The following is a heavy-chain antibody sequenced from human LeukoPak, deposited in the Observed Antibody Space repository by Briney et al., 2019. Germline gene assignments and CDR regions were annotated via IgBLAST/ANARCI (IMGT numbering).Heavy chain of an antibody. J-gene: IGHJ4*02. CDR1: GFTFSSYG. CDR2: IWYDGSNK. V-gene: IGHV3-33*01. Sequence: GGSLRLSCAASGFTFSSYGMHWVRQAPGKGLEWVAVIWYDGSNKYYADSVKGRFTISRDNSKDTLYLQMNSLRAEDTAVYYCARDGPEDGFYFDYWGQGTLVTVSS. CDR3: ARDGPEDGFYFDY.